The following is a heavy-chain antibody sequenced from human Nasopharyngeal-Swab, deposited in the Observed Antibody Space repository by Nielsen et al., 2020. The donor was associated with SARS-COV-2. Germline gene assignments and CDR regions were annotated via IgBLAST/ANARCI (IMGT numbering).Heavy chain of an antibody. D-gene: IGHD3-22*01. CDR2: MNPNSGNT. V-gene: IGHV1-8*01. CDR3: ARLGASSRMGTMIVVALYYFDY. J-gene: IGHJ4*02. Sequence: ASVKVSCKASGYTFTSYDINWLRQATGQGLVWMGWMNPNSGNTGYSQKFQGRVTMTRNTSISTAYMELSSMRSEDTAVYYCARLGASSRMGTMIVVALYYFDYWGQGTLVTVSS. CDR1: GYTFTSYD.